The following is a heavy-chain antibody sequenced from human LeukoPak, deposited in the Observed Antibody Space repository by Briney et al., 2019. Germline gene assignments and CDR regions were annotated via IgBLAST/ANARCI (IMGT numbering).Heavy chain of an antibody. CDR2: IKQDGSAK. CDR1: GFTFSRHW. CDR3: ARDNGWSADF. D-gene: IGHD2-15*01. Sequence: GGSLRLSCAASGFTFSRHWMYWVRQAPRKGLEWVANIKQDGSAKPYVDSVKGRFTISRDNAKNSLFLQMNSLRAEDTAVYYCARDNGWSADFWGQGTLVTVSS. V-gene: IGHV3-7*03. J-gene: IGHJ4*02.